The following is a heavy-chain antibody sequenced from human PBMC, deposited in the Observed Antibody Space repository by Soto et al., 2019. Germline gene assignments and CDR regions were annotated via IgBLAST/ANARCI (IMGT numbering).Heavy chain of an antibody. V-gene: IGHV4-31*03. CDR1: GGSISSGGYY. J-gene: IGHJ6*02. CDR3: ARGCGSGGSCYYYYGMDV. CDR2: MYYSGST. D-gene: IGHD2-15*01. Sequence: QVQLQESGPGLVKPSQTLSLTCTVSGGSISSGGYYWSWIRQHPGKGLEWIGYMYYSGSTYYNSSFKSRVTISVDTSKNQFSLKLSSVTAADTAVYYCARGCGSGGSCYYYYGMDVWGQGTTVTVSS.